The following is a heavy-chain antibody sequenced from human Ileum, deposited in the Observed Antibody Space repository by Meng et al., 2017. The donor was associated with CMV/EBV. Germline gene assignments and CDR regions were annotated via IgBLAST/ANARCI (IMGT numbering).Heavy chain of an antibody. CDR2: IYPSGSS. V-gene: IGHV4-4*07. J-gene: IGHJ4*02. CDR1: GGSMRSYY. CDR3: AREGPTDWGRALDY. Sequence: SGHGRGEPPKPQSCTCPVSGGSMRSYYWSWIRQPSGNGLEWIGRIYPSGSSNYTSSLKSRVTMSVDTSKNQFSMKLNSVTAADTAVYYCAREGPTDWGRALDYWGQGTLVTVSS. D-gene: IGHD7-27*01.